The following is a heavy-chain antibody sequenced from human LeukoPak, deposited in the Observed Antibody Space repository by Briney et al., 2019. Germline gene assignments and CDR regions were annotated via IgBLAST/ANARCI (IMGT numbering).Heavy chain of an antibody. V-gene: IGHV7-4-1*02. CDR2: INTNTGNP. D-gene: IGHD6-13*01. Sequence: GASVKVSCKASGYTFTSYAMNWVRQAPGQGLEWMGWINTNTGNPTYAQGFTGRFVFSLDTSVSTAYLQISSLKAEDTAVYYCARVFWGSGSWLDLRGREPRGFDPWGQGTLVTVSS. CDR3: ARVFWGSGSWLDLRGREPRGFDP. J-gene: IGHJ5*02. CDR1: GYTFTSYA.